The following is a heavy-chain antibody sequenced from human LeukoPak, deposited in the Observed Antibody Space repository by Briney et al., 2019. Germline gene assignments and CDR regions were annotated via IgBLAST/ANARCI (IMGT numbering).Heavy chain of an antibody. D-gene: IGHD1-26*01. CDR1: GGSFNGYH. CDR2: INHSGGT. V-gene: IGHV4-34*01. Sequence: SETLSLTCVVYGGSFNGYHWTWIRQPPGKGLEWIGEINHSGGTIYNPSLNSRVTISVDTSKNQFSLKLSSVTAADTAVYYCASGELRPPPRWYYYMDVWGKGTTVTVSS. J-gene: IGHJ6*03. CDR3: ASGELRPPPRWYYYMDV.